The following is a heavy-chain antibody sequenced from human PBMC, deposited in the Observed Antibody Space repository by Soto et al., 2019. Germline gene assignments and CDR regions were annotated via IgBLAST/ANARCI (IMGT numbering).Heavy chain of an antibody. J-gene: IGHJ2*01. Sequence: QVQLVESGGGVVQPGRSLRLSCAASGFTFSSYGLHWVRQSPGKGLEWVAIISWDGTTQYYADSVKGRFTISRDNSNNTLYLQMNSLRAEDTAVYYCAKTPGDYPLYSYFDLWGRGTLVTVSS. D-gene: IGHD4-17*01. CDR1: GFTFSSYG. CDR3: AKTPGDYPLYSYFDL. V-gene: IGHV3-30*18. CDR2: ISWDGTTQ.